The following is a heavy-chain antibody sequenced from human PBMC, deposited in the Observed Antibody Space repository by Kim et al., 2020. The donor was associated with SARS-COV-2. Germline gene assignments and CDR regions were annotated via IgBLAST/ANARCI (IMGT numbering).Heavy chain of an antibody. Sequence: SETLSLTCTVSGVSISSYYWSWIRQPPGKGLEWIGDIYYSGSTNYNPSLKSRVTISVDTSKNQFSLKLSSVTAADTAVSYCARPQLDYYYYGMDVWGQGTTVTVSS. D-gene: IGHD6-6*01. J-gene: IGHJ6*02. CDR3: ARPQLDYYYYGMDV. V-gene: IGHV4-59*12. CDR1: GVSISSYY. CDR2: IYYSGST.